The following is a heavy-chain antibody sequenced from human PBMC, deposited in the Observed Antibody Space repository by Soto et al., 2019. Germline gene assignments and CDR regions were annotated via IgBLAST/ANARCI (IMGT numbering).Heavy chain of an antibody. V-gene: IGHV4-59*01. J-gene: IGHJ6*02. CDR2: IYYSGST. D-gene: IGHD6-6*01. Sequence: LSETLSLTCTVSGGSISSYYWSWIRQPPGKGLEWIGYIYYSGSTNYNPSLKSRVTISVDTSKNQFSLKLSSVTAADTAVYYCARVVSSYYYGMDVWGQGTTVTVS. CDR1: GGSISSYY. CDR3: ARVVSSYYYGMDV.